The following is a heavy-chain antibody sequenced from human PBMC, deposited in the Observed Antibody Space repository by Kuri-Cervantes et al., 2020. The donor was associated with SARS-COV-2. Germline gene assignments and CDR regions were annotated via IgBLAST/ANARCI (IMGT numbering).Heavy chain of an antibody. CDR2: IFSNDEK. J-gene: IGHJ6*03. CDR1: GVSVSSHDW. Sequence: EALALTCTVSGVSVSSHDWSWSRQPPGKALEWLAHIFSNDEKSYGTSLKSRLTISKYISKSQVVLTMTNMDPVDKATYYCARIVAGSDIAARFWSVLTNYYYMDVWGKATTVTVSS. V-gene: IGHV2-26*01. D-gene: IGHD6-6*01. CDR3: ARIVAGSDIAARFWSVLTNYYYMDV.